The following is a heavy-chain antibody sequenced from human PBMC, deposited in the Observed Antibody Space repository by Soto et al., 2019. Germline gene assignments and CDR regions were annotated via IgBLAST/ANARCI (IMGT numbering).Heavy chain of an antibody. CDR2: ISGYNGNT. CDR1: GYTFTDYG. J-gene: IGHJ6*02. CDR3: ARDREYYYDSSGNYYYHYGLDF. D-gene: IGHD3-22*01. V-gene: IGHV1-18*04. Sequence: QVQLVESGAEVKKPRASVKVSCKASGYTFTDYGIRWGRQAPGQGLEWMGWISGYNGNTKYAQKFQRRVTMTTDTPTNTAYMDLRSLRSDDTAVYYCARDREYYYDSSGNYYYHYGLDFWGQGTTVTVS.